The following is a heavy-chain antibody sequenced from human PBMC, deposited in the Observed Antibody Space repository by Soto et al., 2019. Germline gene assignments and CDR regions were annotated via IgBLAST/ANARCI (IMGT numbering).Heavy chain of an antibody. D-gene: IGHD1-26*01. CDR1: GFTFSSYS. Sequence: PGGSLRLSCAASGFTFSSYSMNWVRQAPGKGLEWVSSISSSSSYIYYADSVKGRFTISRDNAKNSLYLQMNSLRAEDTAVYYCARDQWELLRNAFGIWGQGTMVTVSS. J-gene: IGHJ3*02. CDR3: ARDQWELLRNAFGI. V-gene: IGHV3-21*01. CDR2: ISSSSSYI.